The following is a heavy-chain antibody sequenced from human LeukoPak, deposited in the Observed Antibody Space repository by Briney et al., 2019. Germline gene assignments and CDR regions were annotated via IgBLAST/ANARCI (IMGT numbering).Heavy chain of an antibody. V-gene: IGHV4-59*01. J-gene: IGHJ4*02. CDR1: GGSISNDY. CDR2: IYYGGRT. D-gene: IGHD3-22*01. Sequence: SETLSLTCTVSGGSISNDYWSWIRQSPGKGLEWIGYIYYGGRTNYNSSLKSRVTISVDTSENQFSLKLNSVTAADTAVYYCARLRDSSGYPRPFDYWGQGTLVTVSS. CDR3: ARLRDSSGYPRPFDY.